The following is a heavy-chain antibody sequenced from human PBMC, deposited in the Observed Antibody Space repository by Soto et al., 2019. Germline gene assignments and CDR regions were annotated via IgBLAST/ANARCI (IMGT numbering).Heavy chain of an antibody. CDR2: INHSGST. CDR3: ARDSSFTIFGKNYMDV. CDR1: GGSISSYY. J-gene: IGHJ6*03. V-gene: IGHV4-34*01. D-gene: IGHD3-3*01. Sequence: KPSETLSLTCTVSGGSISSYYWSWIRQPPGKGLEWIGEINHSGSTNYNPSLKSRVTISGDTSKNQFSLKLSSVTTADTAVYYCARDSSFTIFGKNYMDVWGKGTTVTVSS.